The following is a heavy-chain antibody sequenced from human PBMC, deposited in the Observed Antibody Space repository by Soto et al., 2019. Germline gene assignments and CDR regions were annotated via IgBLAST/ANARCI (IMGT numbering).Heavy chain of an antibody. Sequence: PGGSLRLSCAASGFTFGSYAMSWFRQAPGKGLEWVSSTSASGGTTYYADSVKGRFTISRDNSKNILYLEMNSLRAEDTAVYYCAKAKYSSSWWAVDYWGQGTLVTVSS. V-gene: IGHV3-23*01. CDR2: TSASGGTT. D-gene: IGHD6-13*01. CDR3: AKAKYSSSWWAVDY. CDR1: GFTFGSYA. J-gene: IGHJ4*02.